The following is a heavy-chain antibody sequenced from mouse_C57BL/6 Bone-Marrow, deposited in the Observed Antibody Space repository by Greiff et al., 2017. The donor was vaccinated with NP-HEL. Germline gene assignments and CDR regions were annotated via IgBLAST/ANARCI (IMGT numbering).Heavy chain of an antibody. CDR1: GYTFTSYD. CDR3: ARINGYYRYYAMDY. D-gene: IGHD2-3*01. J-gene: IGHJ4*01. V-gene: IGHV1-85*01. CDR2: IYPRDGST. Sequence: VKLQQSGPELVKPGASVKLSCKASGYTFTSYDINWVKQRPGQGLEWIGWIYPRDGSTKYNEKFKGKATLTVDTSSSTAYMELHSLTSEDSAVYFCARINGYYRYYAMDYWGQGTSVTVSS.